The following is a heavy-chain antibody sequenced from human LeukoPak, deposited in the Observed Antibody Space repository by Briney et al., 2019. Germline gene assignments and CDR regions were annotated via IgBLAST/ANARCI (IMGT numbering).Heavy chain of an antibody. CDR1: GYTLTELS. Sequence: ASVKVSCKVSGYTLTELSMHWVRQAPGKGLEWMGGCDPEDGETIYAQKFQGRVTMTEDTSTDTAYMELSSLRSEDTAVYYCATSYRYSYYYMDVWGKGTTVTVSS. V-gene: IGHV1-24*01. CDR2: CDPEDGET. J-gene: IGHJ6*03. CDR3: ATSYRYSYYYMDV. D-gene: IGHD1-26*01.